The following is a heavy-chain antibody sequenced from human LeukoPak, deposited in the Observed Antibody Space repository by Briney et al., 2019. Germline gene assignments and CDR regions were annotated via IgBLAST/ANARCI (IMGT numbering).Heavy chain of an antibody. CDR1: GYTFTDHY. D-gene: IGHD5-12*01. CDR2: INPTNGVT. Sequence: ASVKVSCKASGYTFTDHYIYWLRQAPGQRLEWVGWINPTNGVTHSEQKFQGRVSMTRDTSISEVYMELSRLSYDDTAVFYCAREAKNVMSETYEVDFDHWGQGTLVTVSS. J-gene: IGHJ4*02. CDR3: AREAKNVMSETYEVDFDH. V-gene: IGHV1-2*02.